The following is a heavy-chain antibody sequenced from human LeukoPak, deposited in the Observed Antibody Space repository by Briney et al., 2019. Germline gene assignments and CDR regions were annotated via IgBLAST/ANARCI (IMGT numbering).Heavy chain of an antibody. J-gene: IGHJ4*02. CDR1: GFTFSSYA. CDR2: ISGSGGST. CDR3: ARMDYGGNSGSLDY. V-gene: IGHV3-23*01. Sequence: GGSLRLSCAASGFTFSSYAMSWVRQAPGKGLEWVSAISGSGGSTYYADSVKGRFTISRDNAKNSLYLQMNSLRAEDTAVYYCARMDYGGNSGSLDYWGQGTLVTVSS. D-gene: IGHD4-23*01.